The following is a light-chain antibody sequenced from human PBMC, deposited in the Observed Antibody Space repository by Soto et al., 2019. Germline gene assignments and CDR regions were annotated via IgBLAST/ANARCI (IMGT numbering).Light chain of an antibody. CDR2: SNN. V-gene: IGLV1-44*01. J-gene: IGLJ1*01. CDR3: PAWDDSLDAYV. Sequence: QSVLTQPPSASGTPGQRFTISCSGSISNIGGNSVNWYQQLPQTAPKLLIYSNNRRPSGVPDRFSGSKSGTSASLAISGLQSEDEADFYCPAWDDSLDAYVFGAGTKVTVL. CDR1: ISNIGGNS.